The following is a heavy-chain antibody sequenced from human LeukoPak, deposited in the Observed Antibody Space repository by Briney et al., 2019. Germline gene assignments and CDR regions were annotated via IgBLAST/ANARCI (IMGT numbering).Heavy chain of an antibody. V-gene: IGHV2-5*01. Sequence: SGPTLVNPTQTLTLTCTFSGFSLSTSGVGVGWIRQPPGKALEWLALIHCNDDKRYSPSLKSRLTITKDTSKNQVVLTMTNMDPVDTATYCCAHGSSYYDFWSGYPVAFDIWGQGTMVTVSS. CDR3: AHGSSYYDFWSGYPVAFDI. D-gene: IGHD3-3*01. CDR1: GFSLSTSGVG. J-gene: IGHJ3*02. CDR2: IHCNDDK.